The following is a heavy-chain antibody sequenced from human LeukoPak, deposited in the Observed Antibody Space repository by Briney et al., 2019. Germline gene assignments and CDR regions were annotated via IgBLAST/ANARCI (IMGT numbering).Heavy chain of an antibody. J-gene: IGHJ6*03. CDR3: ARVRSRGGWYVHYMDV. CDR2: ISRSATTI. CDR1: GFTFSSYE. D-gene: IGHD6-19*01. V-gene: IGHV3-48*03. Sequence: GGSLRLSCAASGFTFSSYEMNWVRQAPGKGLEWVSSISRSATTIYYADSVKGRFTISRDNANNLMFLEMNNLRGEDTALYYCARVRSRGGWYVHYMDVWGKGTTV.